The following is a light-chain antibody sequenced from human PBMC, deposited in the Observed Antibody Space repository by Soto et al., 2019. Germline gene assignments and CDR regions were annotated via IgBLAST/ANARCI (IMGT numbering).Light chain of an antibody. CDR2: DVT. Sequence: QSALTQPRSASGSPGQSVTISCTGTSSDVGGYNYVSWYQQHPGKAPKLMIYDVTERPSGVPDRFSGSKSGNTASLTISGLRAEDEADYYCCSYAGSYTLGAFGGGTKVTVL. CDR1: SSDVGGYNY. V-gene: IGLV2-11*01. J-gene: IGLJ2*01. CDR3: CSYAGSYTLGA.